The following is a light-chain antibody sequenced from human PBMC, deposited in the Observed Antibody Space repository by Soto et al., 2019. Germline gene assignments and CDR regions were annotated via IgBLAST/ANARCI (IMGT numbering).Light chain of an antibody. V-gene: IGKV1-39*01. CDR1: EDIKNY. Sequence: DIHVTQSPSSLPASLGDRVTSTCRASEDIKNYLIWYQQKPGKAPKLLIYGASTLKTGVPSRSSGSVSGTDFTFTIGGLQPDDFATYYCAQIYTAQWTFGQGTRVDLK. CDR3: AQIYTAQWT. J-gene: IGKJ1*01. CDR2: GAS.